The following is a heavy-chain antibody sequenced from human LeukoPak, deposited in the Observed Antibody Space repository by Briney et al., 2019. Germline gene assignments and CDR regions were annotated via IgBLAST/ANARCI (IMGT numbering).Heavy chain of an antibody. V-gene: IGHV3-30*18. Sequence: GGSLRLSCAASGFAFSSNGMHWVRQAPGKGLECVALISYDGSNKYYADSVKGRFTISRDNSKNTLYLQMNSLRAEDTAVYYCAKDRSSSWTWTIDYWGQGTLVTVSS. D-gene: IGHD6-13*01. CDR2: ISYDGSNK. J-gene: IGHJ4*02. CDR1: GFAFSSNG. CDR3: AKDRSSSWTWTIDY.